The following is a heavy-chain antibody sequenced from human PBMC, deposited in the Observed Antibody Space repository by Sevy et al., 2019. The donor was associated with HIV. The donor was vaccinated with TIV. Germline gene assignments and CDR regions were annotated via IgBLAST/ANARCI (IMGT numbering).Heavy chain of an antibody. CDR2: ISYDGSNK. D-gene: IGHD5-12*01. V-gene: IGHV3-30*18. J-gene: IGHJ6*02. CDR1: GFTFSDYG. Sequence: GGSLRLSCAASGFTFSDYGMHWVRQAPGKGLVWVVVISYDGSNKYYADSVKGRFTISRDNSKNTLYLQMNSLRAEDTAVYYCAKDQRWLQSYYYYGMDVWGQGTTVTVSS. CDR3: AKDQRWLQSYYYYGMDV.